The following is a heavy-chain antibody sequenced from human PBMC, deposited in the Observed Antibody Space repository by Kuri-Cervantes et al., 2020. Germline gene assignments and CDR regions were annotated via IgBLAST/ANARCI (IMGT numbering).Heavy chain of an antibody. V-gene: IGHV1-24*01. CDR1: GYTLTELS. CDR2: FDPEDGET. Sequence: ASVKVSCKVSGYTLTELSMHWVRQAPGKGLEWMGGFDPEDGETIYAQKFQGRVTMTEDTSTDTAYMELSSLRSEDTAVYYCARDFSSGWFGELLSPPLYYYYGMDVWGQGTTVTVSS. CDR3: ARDFSSGWFGELLSPPLYYYYGMDV. D-gene: IGHD3-10*01. J-gene: IGHJ6*02.